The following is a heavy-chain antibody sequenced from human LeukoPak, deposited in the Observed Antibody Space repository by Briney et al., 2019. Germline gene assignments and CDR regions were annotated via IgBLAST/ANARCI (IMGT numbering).Heavy chain of an antibody. CDR3: ARYTSAYYYDFDY. CDR2: IYYSGST. J-gene: IGHJ4*02. D-gene: IGHD3-22*01. Sequence: SETLSLTCTVSGGSISNSNYYWGWIRQPPGKGLEWIGSIYYSGSTYYNPSLKSRVTISVDTSKNQFSLKLSSVTAADTAVYYCARYTSAYYYDFDYWGQGTLVTVSS. V-gene: IGHV4-39*01. CDR1: GGSISNSNYY.